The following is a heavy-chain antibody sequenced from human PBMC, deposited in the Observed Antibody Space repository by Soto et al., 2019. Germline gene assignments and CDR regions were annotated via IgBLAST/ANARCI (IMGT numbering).Heavy chain of an antibody. V-gene: IGHV4-34*01. Sequence: SETLSLTCAVYGGSFSGYYWSWIRQPPGKGLEWIGEINHSGSTNYNPSLKSRVTISVDTSKNQFSLKLSSVTAADTAVYYCARTSSSSWIDHWGQGALVTVSS. CDR3: ARTSSSSWIDH. D-gene: IGHD6-13*01. CDR2: INHSGST. CDR1: GGSFSGYY. J-gene: IGHJ4*02.